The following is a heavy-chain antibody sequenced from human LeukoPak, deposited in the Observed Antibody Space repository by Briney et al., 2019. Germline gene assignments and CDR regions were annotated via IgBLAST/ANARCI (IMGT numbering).Heavy chain of an antibody. CDR3: AKVILSRTRGPFDY. Sequence: GGSLRLSCAASGFTFSSYAMSWVRQAPGKGLEWVSAISNSGDSTFYADSVKGRFTISRDNSKNTLSLQMNSLRAEDTAIYYCAKVILSRTRGPFDYWGQGALVTVSS. V-gene: IGHV3-23*01. CDR1: GFTFSSYA. D-gene: IGHD1-14*01. CDR2: ISNSGDST. J-gene: IGHJ4*02.